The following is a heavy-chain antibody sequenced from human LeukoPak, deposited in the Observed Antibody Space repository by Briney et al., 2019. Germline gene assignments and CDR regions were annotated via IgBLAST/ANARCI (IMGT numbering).Heavy chain of an antibody. CDR2: INPNSGGT. V-gene: IGHV1-2*06. D-gene: IGHD3-22*01. Sequence: ASVKVSCKASGYTFTGYYMHWVRQAPGQGLEWMGRINPNSGGTSYAQKFQGRVTMTRDTSISTAYMELSRLRSDDTAVYYCARGSGYYLYDAFDIWGQGTMVTVSS. CDR1: GYTFTGYY. CDR3: ARGSGYYLYDAFDI. J-gene: IGHJ3*02.